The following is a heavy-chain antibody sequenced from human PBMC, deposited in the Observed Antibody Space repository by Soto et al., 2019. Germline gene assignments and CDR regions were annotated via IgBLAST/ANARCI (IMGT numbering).Heavy chain of an antibody. CDR1: GFRFSDYA. CDR2: VSYDGSNE. V-gene: IGHV3-30*03. D-gene: IGHD4-17*01. CDR3: ARDYMVWGSTVTGFYFAL. Sequence: QVQLVEAGGGVGQPGKSLTLSCAASGFRFSDYAVHWVRQAPGKGLEWVAVVSYDGSNEYYEDSVKGRLTISSDNSRNTLYLQMNSLRAEDTAVYYCARDYMVWGSTVTGFYFALWGHGPLVNVSS. J-gene: IGHJ4*01.